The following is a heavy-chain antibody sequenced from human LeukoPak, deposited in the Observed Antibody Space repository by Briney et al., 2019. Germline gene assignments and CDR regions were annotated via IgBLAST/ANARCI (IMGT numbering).Heavy chain of an antibody. D-gene: IGHD3-22*01. V-gene: IGHV3-7*01. CDR3: ARDNYDSSTPYYFDY. CDR2: IKQDGSEK. Sequence: GGSLRLSCAASGFTFSSYWMSWVRQAPGKGLEWVANIKQDGSEKYYVDSVKGRFTISRDNAKNSLYLQMNSLRAEDTAVYYCARDNYDSSTPYYFDYWGQGTLVTVSS. CDR1: GFTFSSYW. J-gene: IGHJ4*02.